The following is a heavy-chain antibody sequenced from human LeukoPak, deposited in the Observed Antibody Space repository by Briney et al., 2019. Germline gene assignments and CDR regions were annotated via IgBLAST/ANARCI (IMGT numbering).Heavy chain of an antibody. Sequence: GASVKVSCKVSGYTLTELSMHWVRQAPGKGLEWMGGFDPEDGETIYAQKFQGRVTMTEDTSTDTAYMELSSLRSEDTAVYYCARVRGEQWLVTYYYYGMDVWGQGTTVTVSS. CDR3: ARVRGEQWLVTYYYYGMDV. CDR2: FDPEDGET. CDR1: GYTLTELS. D-gene: IGHD6-19*01. J-gene: IGHJ6*02. V-gene: IGHV1-24*01.